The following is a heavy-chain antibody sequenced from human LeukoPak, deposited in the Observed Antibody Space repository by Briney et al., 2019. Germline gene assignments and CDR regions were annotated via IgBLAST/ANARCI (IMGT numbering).Heavy chain of an antibody. J-gene: IGHJ4*02. CDR2: ISAYNGYT. V-gene: IGHV1-18*01. D-gene: IGHD2-2*01. CDR3: ARAGIYCSGSSCYDDY. Sequence: ASVKVSCKASGYIFPSYGITWVRQAPGQGLEWMGWISAYNGYTNYAQKLQGRVTMTTDTPTSTAYMDLRSLRSDDTAVYYCARAGIYCSGSSCYDDYWGQGTLVTVSS. CDR1: GYIFPSYG.